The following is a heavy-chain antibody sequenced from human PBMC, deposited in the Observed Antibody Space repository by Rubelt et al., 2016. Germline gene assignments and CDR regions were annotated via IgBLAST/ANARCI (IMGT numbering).Heavy chain of an antibody. CDR2: IYHSGST. Sequence: IYHSGSTYYNPSLKSRVTISVDRSKNQFSLKLSSVTAADTAVYYCARKYCSGGSCYLDYWGQGTLVTVSS. J-gene: IGHJ4*02. CDR3: ARKYCSGGSCYLDY. V-gene: IGHV4-30-2*01. D-gene: IGHD2-15*01.